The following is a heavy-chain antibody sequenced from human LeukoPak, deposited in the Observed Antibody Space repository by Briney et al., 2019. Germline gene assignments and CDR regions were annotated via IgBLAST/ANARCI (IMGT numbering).Heavy chain of an antibody. V-gene: IGHV1-24*01. CDR3: AKLATXDTGETY. Sequence: ASVTVSCKVSGYTLTELSMHWVRQAPGKGLEWMGGFDPEDGETIYAQKFQGRVTMTRDTSTSTVYMELRSLRSEDTAIYYCAKLATXDTGETYWGQGTLVTVSS. D-gene: IGHD3-16*01. J-gene: IGHJ4*02. CDR1: GYTLTELS. CDR2: FDPEDGET.